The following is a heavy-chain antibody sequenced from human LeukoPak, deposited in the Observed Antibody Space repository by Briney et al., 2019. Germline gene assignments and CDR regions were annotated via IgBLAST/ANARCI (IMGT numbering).Heavy chain of an antibody. CDR3: ARGRRYDFWSGYYTRRIQQDFDY. D-gene: IGHD3-3*01. CDR2: IYDSGST. J-gene: IGHJ4*02. CDR1: GGSIRSSYYY. Sequence: SETLSLTCTVSGGSIRSSYYYWGWIRQPPGKGLEWIGSIYDSGSTYYNPSLKSRVTISVDTSKNQFSLKLNSVTAADTAVYYCARGRRYDFWSGYYTRRIQQDFDYWGQGTLVTVSS. V-gene: IGHV4-39*01.